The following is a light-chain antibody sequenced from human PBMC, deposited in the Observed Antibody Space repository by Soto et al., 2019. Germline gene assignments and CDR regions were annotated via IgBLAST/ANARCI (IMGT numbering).Light chain of an antibody. CDR1: SSDVGSYNL. CDR3: CSYAGSSTYV. J-gene: IGLJ1*01. V-gene: IGLV2-23*02. CDR2: EVS. Sequence: QSALTQPASVSGSPGQSITISCTVTSSDVGSYNLVSWYQQHPGKAPKLMIYEVSKRPSGVSNRFSGSKSGNTASLTISGLQAEDEADYYCCSYAGSSTYVFGTGTKVTV.